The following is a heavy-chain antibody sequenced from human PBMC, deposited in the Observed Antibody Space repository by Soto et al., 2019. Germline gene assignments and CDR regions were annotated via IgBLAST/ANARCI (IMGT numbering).Heavy chain of an antibody. J-gene: IGHJ5*02. D-gene: IGHD3-10*01. CDR3: AKFLLWGNSNNWFDP. CDR1: GFDFSGHA. V-gene: IGHV3-23*01. CDR2: LSGSGGNI. Sequence: GGSLRLSCAASGFDFSGHAMSWVRQAPGKGLEWVSSLSGSGGNIYYADSVKGRFAISRDNSKNTLYLHLNSLTAEDTAMYYCAKFLLWGNSNNWFDPWGQGTLVTVSS.